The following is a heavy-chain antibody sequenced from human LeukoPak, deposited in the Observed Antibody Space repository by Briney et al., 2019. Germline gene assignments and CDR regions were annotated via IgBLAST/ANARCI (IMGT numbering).Heavy chain of an antibody. J-gene: IGHJ4*02. CDR2: IVGTGGST. Sequence: GGSLRLSCAASGFTFSNYAMSWVRQAPGKGLEWVSAIVGTGGSTYYADSVKGRFTTSRDNSKNTLYLQMNSLRAEDTAVYYCAKWGDYDILTGYYDSDYWGQGTLVTVSS. CDR3: AKWGDYDILTGYYDSDY. D-gene: IGHD3-9*01. CDR1: GFTFSNYA. V-gene: IGHV3-23*01.